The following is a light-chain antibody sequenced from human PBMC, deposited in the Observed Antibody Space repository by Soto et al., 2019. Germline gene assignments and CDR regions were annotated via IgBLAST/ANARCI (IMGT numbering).Light chain of an antibody. V-gene: IGLV2-14*01. J-gene: IGLJ1*01. Sequence: QPVLTQPAAVSGSPGQSIAISCTRTSSDVGTYNSVSWYQQYPGKAPKLMIHDVSNRPSGVSDRFSGSKSGNTASLTISGLQSEDEADYYCSSYTSSSSYVFGSGTKVTVL. CDR2: DVS. CDR1: SSDVGTYNS. CDR3: SSYTSSSSYV.